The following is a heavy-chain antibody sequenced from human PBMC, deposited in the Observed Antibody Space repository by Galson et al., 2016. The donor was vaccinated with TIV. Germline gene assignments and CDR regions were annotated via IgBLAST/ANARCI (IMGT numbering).Heavy chain of an antibody. Sequence: SLRLSCAASGFTFNNYVLNWVRQAPGMGLEWVSIFSDGRGRTDFADSVKGRFIVPRDNSKNTLYVQLSSLRDEDTAIYLCAKRGADKPADTYPFFDYWGQGTLVTVSS. CDR3: AKRGADKPADTYPFFDY. V-gene: IGHV3-23*01. D-gene: IGHD2-15*01. CDR1: GFTFNNYV. CDR2: FSDGRGRT. J-gene: IGHJ4*02.